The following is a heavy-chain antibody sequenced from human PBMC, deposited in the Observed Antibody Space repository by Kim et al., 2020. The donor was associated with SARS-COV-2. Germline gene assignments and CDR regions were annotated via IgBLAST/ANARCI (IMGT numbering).Heavy chain of an antibody. D-gene: IGHD6-19*01. CDR2: IRDSGGST. V-gene: IGHV3-23*01. CDR1: GFTLNNYA. CDR3: AKVTSGSSGWFEYFQH. Sequence: GGSLRLSCAASGFTLNNYAMSWVRQAPGKGLEWVSGIRDSGGSTEYADSVKGRFSISRDNSKNTLYLHMESLRAEDTAVYYCAKVTSGSSGWFEYFQHWGQGALVTVSS. J-gene: IGHJ1*01.